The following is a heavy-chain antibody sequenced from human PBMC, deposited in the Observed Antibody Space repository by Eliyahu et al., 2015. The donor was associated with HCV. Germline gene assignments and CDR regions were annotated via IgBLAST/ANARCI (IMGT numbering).Heavy chain of an antibody. V-gene: IGHV4-34*01. CDR1: GGSFSGYY. CDR2: INHSGSS. J-gene: IGHJ4*02. Sequence: QVQLQQWGAGLLKPSETLSLTCAVYGGSFSGYYWSWIRQPPGKGLEWIGEINHSGSSNYNPSLKSRVTISVDTSKNQFSLKLSSVTAADTAVYYCASGFKRGYSGYDTRPIYYFDYWGQGTLVTVSS. D-gene: IGHD5-12*01. CDR3: ASGFKRGYSGYDTRPIYYFDY.